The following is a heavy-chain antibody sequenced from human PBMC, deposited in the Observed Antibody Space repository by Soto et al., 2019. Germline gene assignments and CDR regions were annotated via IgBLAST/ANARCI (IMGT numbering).Heavy chain of an antibody. CDR3: AREAPAGYFDY. J-gene: IGHJ4*02. D-gene: IGHD6-25*01. CDR2: INPSGGST. V-gene: IGHV1-46*01. Sequence: GASVKVSCKASGYTFTSYYMHWVRQAPGQGLEWMGIINPSGGSTTYAQKFQGRVTMTRDTSTSTVYMELNSLRAEDTAVYYCAREAPAGYFDYWGQGTLVTVSS. CDR1: GYTFTSYY.